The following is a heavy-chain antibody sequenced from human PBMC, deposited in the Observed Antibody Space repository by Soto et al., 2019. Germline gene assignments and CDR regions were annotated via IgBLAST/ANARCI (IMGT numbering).Heavy chain of an antibody. D-gene: IGHD3-16*02. CDR1: GKSFDNFA. J-gene: IGHJ4*02. CDR2: INVGDDKT. V-gene: IGHV1-3*01. CDR3: ARAKYDYIWGSYHPFDQ. Sequence: QVQLVQSGAEVKKPGASVRLSCKVSGKSFDNFAVHWVRQTPGQRPEWRGSINVGDDKTKYSEKFQGRVIVSYDTSATTAYMELRALSSEDTAVYYCARAKYDYIWGSYHPFDQWAQGAQVTVAS.